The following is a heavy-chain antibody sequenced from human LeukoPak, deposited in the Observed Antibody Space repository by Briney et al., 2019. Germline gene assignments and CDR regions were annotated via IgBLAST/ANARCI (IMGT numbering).Heavy chain of an antibody. J-gene: IGHJ6*02. Sequence: GGSLRLSCAASGFTFSSYGMHWVRQAPGKGLEWVAVISYDGSNKYYADSVKGRFTISRDNSKNTLYLQMNSLRAEDTAVYYCAKDSSMFSSSDGMDVWAKGPRSPSP. D-gene: IGHD6-13*01. CDR2: ISYDGSNK. CDR3: AKDSSMFSSSDGMDV. V-gene: IGHV3-30*18. CDR1: GFTFSSYG.